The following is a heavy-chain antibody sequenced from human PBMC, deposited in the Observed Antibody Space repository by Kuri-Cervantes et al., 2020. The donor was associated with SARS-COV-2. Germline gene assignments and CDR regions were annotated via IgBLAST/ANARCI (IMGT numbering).Heavy chain of an antibody. Sequence: SVKVSCKAFGYTFASYDINWVRQATGQGLEWMGWMNPNSGNTGYAQKFQGGVTMTRNTSISTAYMELSSLRSEDAAVYYCARGTTVVKVDIWGQGTMVTVSS. D-gene: IGHD4-23*01. CDR1: GYTFASYD. CDR2: MNPNSGNT. V-gene: IGHV1-8*01. J-gene: IGHJ3*02. CDR3: ARGTTVVKVDI.